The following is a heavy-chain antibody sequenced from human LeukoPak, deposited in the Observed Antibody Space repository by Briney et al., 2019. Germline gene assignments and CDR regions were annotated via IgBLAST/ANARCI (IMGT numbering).Heavy chain of an antibody. V-gene: IGHV4-30-2*01. J-gene: IGHJ4*02. Sequence: PSETLSLTCTVSGGSISSGGYYWSWIRQPPGKGLEWIGYIYQSGSTYYNPSLKSRVTISVDRSKNQFSLKLSSVTAADTAVYYCARSSGGFFDYWGQGTLVTVSS. CDR1: GGSISSGGYY. CDR2: IYQSGST. D-gene: IGHD6-6*01. CDR3: ARSSGGFFDY.